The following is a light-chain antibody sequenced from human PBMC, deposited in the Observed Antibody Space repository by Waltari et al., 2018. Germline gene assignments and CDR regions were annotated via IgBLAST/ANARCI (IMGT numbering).Light chain of an antibody. V-gene: IGLV2-14*03. J-gene: IGLJ1*01. CDR2: DVS. CDR3: SSYTSSSTRV. CDR1: SSDVGGHNY. Sequence: QSTLTQPASVSGSPGQSIPISCTGTSSDVGGHNYVSWYQQHPGKAPKLVIYDVSSRPSGVSNRFSGSKSGNTASLTIYGLQAEDEADYYCSSYTSSSTRVFGTGTRVTVL.